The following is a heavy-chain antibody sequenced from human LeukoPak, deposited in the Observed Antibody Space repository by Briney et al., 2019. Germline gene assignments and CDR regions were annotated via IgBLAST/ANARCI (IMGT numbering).Heavy chain of an antibody. J-gene: IGHJ4*02. Sequence: SETLSLTCTVSGGSISSSSYYWGWIRQPPGKGLEWIGNIFYSGNTYYNPSLKSRVTISVDTSKSQFSLKLSSVTAADTAVYYCARLSYSSGWHFDYWGQGTLVTVSS. D-gene: IGHD6-19*01. V-gene: IGHV4-39*01. CDR1: GGSISSSSYY. CDR3: ARLSYSSGWHFDY. CDR2: IFYSGNT.